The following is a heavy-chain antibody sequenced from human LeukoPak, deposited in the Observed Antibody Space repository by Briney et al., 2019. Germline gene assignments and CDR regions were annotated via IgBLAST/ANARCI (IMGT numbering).Heavy chain of an antibody. CDR2: IYHSGST. J-gene: IGHJ4*02. CDR1: GYSVSSGYY. V-gene: IGHV4-38-2*01. CDR3: ARYITMVRGVIPLDY. D-gene: IGHD3-10*01. Sequence: SETLSLTCAVSGYSVSSGYYWGWIRQPPGKGLEWIGSIYHSGSTYYNPSLKSRVTISVDTSKNQFSLKLSSVTAADTAVYYCARYITMVRGVIPLDYWGQGTLVTVSS.